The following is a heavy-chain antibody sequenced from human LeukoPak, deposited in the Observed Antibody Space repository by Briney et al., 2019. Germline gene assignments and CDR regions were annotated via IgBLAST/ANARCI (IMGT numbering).Heavy chain of an antibody. CDR3: AKGDYYGSGSYYSPHKIYFDY. D-gene: IGHD3-10*01. J-gene: IGHJ4*02. V-gene: IGHV3-23*01. CDR2: ISGSGGST. CDR1: GFTFSSYA. Sequence: GGSLRLSCAASGFTFSSYAMSWVRQAPGKGLEWVSAISGSGGSTYYADSVKGRFTISRDNSKNTLYLQMNSLRAEDTAVYYCAKGDYYGSGSYYSPHKIYFDYWGQGTLVTVSS.